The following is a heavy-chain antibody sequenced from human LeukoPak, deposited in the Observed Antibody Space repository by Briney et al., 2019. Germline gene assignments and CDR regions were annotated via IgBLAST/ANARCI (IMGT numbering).Heavy chain of an antibody. CDR3: ARGRRTRGAAAGSIKYYFDY. V-gene: IGHV4-34*01. Sequence: NHXGSNNDNPALKSRGTISVETSKNEFSVKLSSVTAADTAVYYCARGRRTRGAAAGSIKYYFDYWGQGTLVTVSS. D-gene: IGHD6-13*01. J-gene: IGHJ4*02. CDR2: NHXGSN.